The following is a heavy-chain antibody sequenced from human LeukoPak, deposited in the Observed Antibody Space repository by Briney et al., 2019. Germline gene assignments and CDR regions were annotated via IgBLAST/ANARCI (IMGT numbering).Heavy chain of an antibody. J-gene: IGHJ4*02. V-gene: IGHV4-59*01. CDR1: GGSISSYY. D-gene: IGHD3-16*01. CDR3: ARAPLIRGTESVDY. CDR2: IYYSGST. Sequence: SETLSLTCTVSGGSISSYYWSWIRQPPGKGLEWIGYIYYSGSTNYNPSLKSRVTISVDTSKNQFSLKLSSVTAADTAVYYCARAPLIRGTESVDYWGQGTLVTVSS.